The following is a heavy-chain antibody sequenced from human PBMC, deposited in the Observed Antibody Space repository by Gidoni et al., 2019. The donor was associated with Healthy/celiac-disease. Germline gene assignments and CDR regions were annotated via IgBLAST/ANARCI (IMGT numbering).Heavy chain of an antibody. CDR2: ISSSSSTI. CDR3: ARDAGGGVVIMTYYFDY. CDR1: GFTFRRYS. D-gene: IGHD3-3*01. J-gene: IGHJ4*02. V-gene: IGHV3-48*04. Sequence: EVQLVESVGGWVQPGGSLRLSCAASGFTFRRYSMNWVRQAPGKGLEWVSYISSSSSTIYYADSVKGRFTISRDNAKNSLYLQMNSLRAEDTAVYYCARDAGGGVVIMTYYFDYWGQGTLVTVSS.